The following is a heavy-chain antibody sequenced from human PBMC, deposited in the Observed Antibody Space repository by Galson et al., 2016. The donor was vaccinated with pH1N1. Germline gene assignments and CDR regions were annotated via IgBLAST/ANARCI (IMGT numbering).Heavy chain of an antibody. CDR2: ISPIFGSI. CDR3: ATAGPLVREILYFSYAMDV. CDR1: GGTLSNSA. V-gene: IGHV1-69*06. J-gene: IGHJ6*02. D-gene: IGHD3-10*01. Sequence: SVKVSCKASGGTLSNSAVSWVRQAPGQGLEWMGRISPIFGSINYAQRFQGRVTITADIFANTAYVELSSLRSEDTAIYYCATAGPLVREILYFSYAMDVWGQGTTVAVSS.